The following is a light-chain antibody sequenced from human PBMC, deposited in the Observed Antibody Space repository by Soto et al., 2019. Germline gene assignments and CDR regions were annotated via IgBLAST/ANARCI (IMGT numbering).Light chain of an antibody. CDR3: QQSYSTLT. CDR1: ESIDSW. CDR2: AAS. Sequence: DIQMTQSPSTLSASVGDRVTITCRASESIDSWLAWHQQKPGRAPKLLIYAASTLQSGVPSRFSGSGSGTDFTLTISSLQPEDFATYYCQQSYSTLTFGPGTKVDIK. V-gene: IGKV1-39*01. J-gene: IGKJ3*01.